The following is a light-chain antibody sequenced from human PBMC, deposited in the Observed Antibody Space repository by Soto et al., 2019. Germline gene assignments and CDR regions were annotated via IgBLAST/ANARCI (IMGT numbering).Light chain of an antibody. J-gene: IGKJ4*01. CDR1: QGISSY. CDR2: AAS. CDR3: QQPNGLT. Sequence: DIQLTQSPSFLSASVGDRVTITCRASQGISSYLAWYQQKPGKAPKLLIYAASNLQSGVPSRFSGSGSGTEFTLTISSLQPEDFATYYCQQPNGLTFGGGTKVEIK. V-gene: IGKV1-9*01.